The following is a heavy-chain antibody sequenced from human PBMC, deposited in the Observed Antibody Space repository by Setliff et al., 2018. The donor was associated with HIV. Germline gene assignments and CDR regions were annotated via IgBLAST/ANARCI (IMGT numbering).Heavy chain of an antibody. V-gene: IGHV4-38-2*01. J-gene: IGHJ3*02. CDR1: GYSVSSGYY. D-gene: IGHD3-3*01. CDR3: ARVPRITTLRNAFDI. Sequence: SETLSLTCAVSGYSVSSGYYWGWIRQPPGKGLEWIASIYYSGSTYYAPSLKSRVTISVDTSKNQFSLKLNSVTAADTAIYYCARVPRITTLRNAFDIWGQGTMVTVSS. CDR2: IYYSGST.